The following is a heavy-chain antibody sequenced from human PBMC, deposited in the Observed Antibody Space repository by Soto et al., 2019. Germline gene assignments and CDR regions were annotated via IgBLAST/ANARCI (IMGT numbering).Heavy chain of an antibody. CDR2: INWNSGNI. J-gene: IGHJ4*02. D-gene: IGHD6-6*01. CDR3: AKGGSSSGRYSDY. V-gene: IGHV3-9*01. CDR1: GFTFNDYA. Sequence: EVQLVESGGGLVQPGGSLRLSCAASGFTFNDYAMHWVRQAPGKGLDWVSGINWNSGNIGYADSVKGRFTISRDSAKNSLYLQTNSLRAEDTALYYCAKGGSSSGRYSDYWGQGTLVTVSS.